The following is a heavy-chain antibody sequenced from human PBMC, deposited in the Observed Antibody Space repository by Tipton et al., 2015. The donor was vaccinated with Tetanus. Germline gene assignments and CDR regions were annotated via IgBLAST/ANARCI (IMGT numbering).Heavy chain of an antibody. CDR1: GSPVSSSNW. CDR3: ARTPDYYYGMDV. Sequence: TLSLTCDVSGSPVSSSNWWSWVRQAPGKGLEWIGEIYYSGTTNYNPSLKSRVTISTDKSKNQVSLRLNSVTAADTAVYFCARTPDYYYGMDVWGQGTTVTVSS. CDR2: IYYSGTT. J-gene: IGHJ6*02. V-gene: IGHV4-4*01.